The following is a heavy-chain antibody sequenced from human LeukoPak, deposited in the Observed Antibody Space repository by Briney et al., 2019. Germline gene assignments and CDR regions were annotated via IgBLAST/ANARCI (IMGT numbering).Heavy chain of an antibody. J-gene: IGHJ4*02. CDR2: IYYSGST. V-gene: IGHV4-39*01. CDR1: GGSISSSSYF. D-gene: IGHD2-15*01. CDR3: ARRMTPTRSLDY. Sequence: SETLSLTCTVSGGSISSSSYFWGRIRQPPGKGLEWIGSIYYSGSTYYNPSLKSRVTISVDTSNNQFSLKLSSVTAADTAVYYCARRMTPTRSLDYWGQGTLVTVSS.